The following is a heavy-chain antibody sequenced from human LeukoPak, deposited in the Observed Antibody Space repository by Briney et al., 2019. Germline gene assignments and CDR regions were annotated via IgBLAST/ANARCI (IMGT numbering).Heavy chain of an antibody. CDR1: GFTFSDYW. J-gene: IGHJ6*02. Sequence: PGGSLRLSCAASGFTFSDYWMHWVRQPPGKGLVWVSRIDNDGSSTNYADSVKGRFTISRDNAKNTLYLEMNSLRVEDSAVYYCARGSRRTPTGVWGQGTTVTVAS. CDR2: IDNDGSST. V-gene: IGHV3-74*01. CDR3: ARGSRRTPTGV.